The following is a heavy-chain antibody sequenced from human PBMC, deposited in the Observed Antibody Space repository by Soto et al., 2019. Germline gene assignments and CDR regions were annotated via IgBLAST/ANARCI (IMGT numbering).Heavy chain of an antibody. CDR3: AREGIAAALDY. D-gene: IGHD6-13*01. CDR1: GFTFSSCS. V-gene: IGHV3-21*01. J-gene: IGHJ4*02. CDR2: ISSSSSYI. Sequence: GGSLRLSCAASGFTFSSCSMNWVRQAPGKGLEWVSSISSSSSYIYYADSVKGRFTISRDNAKNSLYLQVNSLRAEDTAVYYCAREGIAAALDYWGQGTLVTVSS.